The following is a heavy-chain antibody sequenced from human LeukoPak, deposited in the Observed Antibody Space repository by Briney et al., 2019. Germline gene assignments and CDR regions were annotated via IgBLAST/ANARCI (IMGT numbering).Heavy chain of an antibody. Sequence: GGSLRLSCAASGFTFSSNWMHWVRQAPGKGLVWVSRINEDGSTTNYADSVKGRSTIFRDNAKNTPYLQMNSLRAEDTAVYYCVRDLGGRSGHWGQGTLVTVSS. CDR2: INEDGSTT. CDR3: VRDLGGRSGH. V-gene: IGHV3-74*01. CDR1: GFTFSSNW. J-gene: IGHJ4*02. D-gene: IGHD1-26*01.